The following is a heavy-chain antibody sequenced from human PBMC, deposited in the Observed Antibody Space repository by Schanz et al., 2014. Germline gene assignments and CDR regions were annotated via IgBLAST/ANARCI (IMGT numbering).Heavy chain of an antibody. D-gene: IGHD2-21*01. V-gene: IGHV3-23*04. J-gene: IGHJ4*02. CDR3: AREDCSATSCYFRY. CDR2: LSGSGAGT. CDR1: GFTFTNYA. Sequence: EVQLVESGGGLAQPGGSLRLSCAASGFTFTNYAMSWVRQAPGKGLEWVSTLSGSGAGTFYADSVKGRFTISRDNSNNTVYLQMNTLRAEDTAVYYCAREDCSATSCYFRYWGQGTLVTVSS.